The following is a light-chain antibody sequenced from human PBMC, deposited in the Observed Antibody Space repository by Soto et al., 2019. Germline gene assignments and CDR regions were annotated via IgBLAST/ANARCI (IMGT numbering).Light chain of an antibody. CDR1: QSVSSSY. V-gene: IGKV3-20*01. Sequence: NVLTQSPGTLSLSPGERATLSCRASQSVSSSYLAWYQQKPGQAPRLLIYGASSRATGIPDRFSASGSGTDFTLTISRLEPEDFAVYYCQQYSTSPLTFGQGTNVDIK. CDR3: QQYSTSPLT. J-gene: IGKJ1*01. CDR2: GAS.